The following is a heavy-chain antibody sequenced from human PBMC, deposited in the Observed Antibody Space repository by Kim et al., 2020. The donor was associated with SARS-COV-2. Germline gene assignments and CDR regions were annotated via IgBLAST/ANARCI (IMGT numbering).Heavy chain of an antibody. J-gene: IGHJ3*02. D-gene: IGHD6-13*01. Sequence: GGSLRLSCAASGFTFSDSGMYWVRQASGKGLEWVGCIRSKANSYATGYAASVKGRFTISRDDSQNTAYLQMNSLKAEDTSIYYCTRVPPYSNSWWDASDIWGQRTIGPVSP. CDR2: IRSKANSYAT. CDR3: TRVPPYSNSWWDASDI. V-gene: IGHV3-73*01. CDR1: GFTFSDSG.